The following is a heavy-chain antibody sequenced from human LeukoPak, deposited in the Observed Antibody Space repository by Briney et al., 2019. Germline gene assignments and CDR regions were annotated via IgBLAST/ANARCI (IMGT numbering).Heavy chain of an antibody. J-gene: IGHJ4*02. D-gene: IGHD6-6*01. CDR2: ISAYNGNT. CDR1: GYTFTIYG. CDR3: ARDLSLIYSSSSGREGY. Sequence: ASVKLSCNASGYTFTIYGISWVRQAPAQGLEWMGWISAYNGNTNYAQKLQGRVTMTTDTSTSTAYMELRSLRSDDTAVYYCARDLSLIYSSSSGREGYWGQGTLVTVSS. V-gene: IGHV1-18*01.